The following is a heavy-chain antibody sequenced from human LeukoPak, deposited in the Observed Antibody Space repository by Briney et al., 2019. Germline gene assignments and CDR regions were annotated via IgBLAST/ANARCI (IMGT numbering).Heavy chain of an antibody. J-gene: IGHJ4*02. CDR3: ARHTRNWGNFDY. CDR2: IYYSGST. V-gene: IGHV4-39*01. Sequence: SETLSLTCTVSGGSISSGAYYWGWIRQPPGKGLEWIGSIYYSGSTYYNPSLKSRLTISVDTSKKQFSLKLSSVTAADTAIYYCARHTRNWGNFDYWGQGTLVTVSS. CDR1: GGSISSGAYY. D-gene: IGHD3-16*01.